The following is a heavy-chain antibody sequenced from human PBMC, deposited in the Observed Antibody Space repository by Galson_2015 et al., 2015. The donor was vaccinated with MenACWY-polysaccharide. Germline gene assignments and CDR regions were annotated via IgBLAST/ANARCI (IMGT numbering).Heavy chain of an antibody. Sequence: SLRLSCAVSGFTISNYWMYWVRQAPGKGLEWVANIKQDGSEKNYVGSVKGRFTISSDNAKTTLYLQMNSLRVEDTAVYYCGRILDYWGQGTLVTVSS. CDR3: GRILDY. CDR1: GFTISNYW. V-gene: IGHV3-7*01. J-gene: IGHJ4*02. CDR2: IKQDGSEK.